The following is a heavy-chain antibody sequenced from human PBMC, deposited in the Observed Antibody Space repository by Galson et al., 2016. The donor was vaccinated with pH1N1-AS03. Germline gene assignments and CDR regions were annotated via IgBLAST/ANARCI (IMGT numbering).Heavy chain of an antibody. D-gene: IGHD3-22*01. CDR1: GYSLTGFY. CDR2: INPNSGDT. J-gene: IGHJ4*02. Sequence: SVKVSCKASGYSLTGFYVHWVQQAPGQGLEWMGWINPNSGDTNYAQQFRGRVTMTRDTSINTAYMELSSLRSDDTAVYYCARDKAPYYYDNSGYGSDYWGQGTLVTVSS. CDR3: ARDKAPYYYDNSGYGSDY. V-gene: IGHV1-2*02.